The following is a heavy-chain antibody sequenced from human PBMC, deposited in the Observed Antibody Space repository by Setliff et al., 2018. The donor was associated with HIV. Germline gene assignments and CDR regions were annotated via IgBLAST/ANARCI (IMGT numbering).Heavy chain of an antibody. D-gene: IGHD1-1*01. CDR2: IRSKGYGSAT. Sequence: GSLRLSCAASGFTFSGSAMHWVRQASGKGLEWVGRIRSKGYGSATAYAASVKGRFTISRDDSKNTAYLQMDSLKTEDTAVYYCTRHSTDPWSLLDYWGQGTQVTVSS. J-gene: IGHJ4*02. CDR3: TRHSTDPWSLLDY. V-gene: IGHV3-73*01. CDR1: GFTFSGSA.